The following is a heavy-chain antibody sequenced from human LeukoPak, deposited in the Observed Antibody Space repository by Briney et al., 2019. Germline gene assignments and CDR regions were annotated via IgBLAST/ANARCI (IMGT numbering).Heavy chain of an antibody. V-gene: IGHV3-23*01. Sequence: GGSLRLSCAASGFTFSSYAMSWVRQAPGKGLEWVSAISGSGGSTYYADSVKGRFTISRDNSKNTLYLQMNSLRAEDTAVYYCAKHHGRRENYGAIWSGWLQSTKGGYYFDYWGQGTLVTVSS. D-gene: IGHD5-24*01. CDR3: AKHHGRRENYGAIWSGWLQSTKGGYYFDY. CDR1: GFTFSSYA. CDR2: ISGSGGST. J-gene: IGHJ4*02.